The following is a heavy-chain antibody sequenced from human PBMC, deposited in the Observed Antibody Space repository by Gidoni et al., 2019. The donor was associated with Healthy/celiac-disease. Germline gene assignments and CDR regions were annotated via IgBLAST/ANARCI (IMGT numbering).Heavy chain of an antibody. J-gene: IGHJ3*02. CDR1: GGSLSSRSYY. CDR2: IYYSGST. Sequence: QLQLQESGPGLVKPSETLSLTCTVPGGSLSSRSYYWGWIRHPPGKGLEWIGSIYYSGSTYYNPSLKSRVTISVDTSKNQFSLKLSSVTAADTAVYYCARRGVVVPAAIKDRDAFDIWGQGTMVTVSS. CDR3: ARRGVVVPAAIKDRDAFDI. V-gene: IGHV4-39*01. D-gene: IGHD2-2*02.